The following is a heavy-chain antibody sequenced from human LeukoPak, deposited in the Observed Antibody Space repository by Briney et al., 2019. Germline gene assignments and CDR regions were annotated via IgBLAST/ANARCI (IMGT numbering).Heavy chain of an antibody. Sequence: SETLSLTCTDSGGSFSSYYWRWIRQPPGKGLEWIGYIYYSGSTNYNPSLKRRVTISVDTSKNQLSLKLSAVTAADSDVYYCARDRSDAFDIWGQGTMVTVSS. V-gene: IGHV4-59*01. CDR2: IYYSGST. CDR1: GGSFSSYY. J-gene: IGHJ3*02. CDR3: ARDRSDAFDI.